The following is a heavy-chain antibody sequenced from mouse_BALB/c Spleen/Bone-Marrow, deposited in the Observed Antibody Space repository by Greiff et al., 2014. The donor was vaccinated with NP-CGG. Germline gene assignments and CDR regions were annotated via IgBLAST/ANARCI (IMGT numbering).Heavy chain of an antibody. CDR1: GFTFNTYA. V-gene: IGHV10-1*02. CDR2: IRSKSNNYAT. CDR3: VRRGYFGNYYYALDY. J-gene: IGHJ4*01. D-gene: IGHD2-1*01. Sequence: EVKLVESGGGLVQPKGSLKLSCAASGFTFNTYAMNWVRQAPGKGLEWVARIRSKSNNYATYYADSVKDRFTISRDDSQNMLYLQMNNLKTEDTAMYYCVRRGYFGNYYYALDYWGQGTSVTVSS.